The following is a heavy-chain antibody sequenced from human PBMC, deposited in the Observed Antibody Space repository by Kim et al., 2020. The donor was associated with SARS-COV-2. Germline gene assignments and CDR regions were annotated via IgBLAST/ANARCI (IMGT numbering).Heavy chain of an antibody. J-gene: IGHJ4*02. CDR2: IIPIFGTA. CDR3: ARARRSRDGYNPLSY. V-gene: IGHV1-69*13. Sequence: SVKVSCKASGGTFSSYAISWVRQAPGQGLEWMGGIIPIFGTANYAQKFQGRVTITADESTGTAYMELSSLTSEDTAVYYCARARRSRDGYNPLSYWGQGTLVTVSS. D-gene: IGHD5-12*01. CDR1: GGTFSSYA.